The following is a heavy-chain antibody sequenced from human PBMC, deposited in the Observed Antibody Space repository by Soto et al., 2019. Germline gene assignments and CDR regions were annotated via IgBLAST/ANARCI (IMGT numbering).Heavy chain of an antibody. CDR2: MNPNSANT. Sequence: QVQLVQSGAEVKKPGASVKVSCKASGYTFTSYDINWVRQATGQGLEWRGWMNPNSANTGYAQKFQGGDTMTRNTSRGTAYRALSSVRSEDTAVYYWAREGGRGMDVWGQGTTVTVS. J-gene: IGHJ6*02. CDR3: AREGGRGMDV. V-gene: IGHV1-8*01. CDR1: GYTFTSYD. D-gene: IGHD3-16*01.